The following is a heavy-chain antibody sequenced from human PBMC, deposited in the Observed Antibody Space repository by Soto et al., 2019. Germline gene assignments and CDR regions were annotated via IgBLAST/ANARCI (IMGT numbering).Heavy chain of an antibody. J-gene: IGHJ6*02. CDR2: IHHSGST. CDR3: ARSYYDSSASYASYGMDV. V-gene: IGHV4-59*08. CDR1: GGSITSHY. D-gene: IGHD3-22*01. Sequence: PSETLSLTCSVSGGSITSHYCSWFRQPTGKGLEWIGYIHHSGSTSYNPSLKSRVTMSVDTSKNQFSLKVSSVTAADTALYYCARSYYDSSASYASYGMDVWGQGTTVTVS.